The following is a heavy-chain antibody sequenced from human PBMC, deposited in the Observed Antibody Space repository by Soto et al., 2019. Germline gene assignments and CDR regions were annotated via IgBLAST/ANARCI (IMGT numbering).Heavy chain of an antibody. CDR3: ARDQRIVVVVAATDAFDI. CDR2: ISAYNGNT. Sequence: ASVKVSCKASGYTFTSYGISWVRQAPGQGLEWMGWISAYNGNTNYAQKLQGRVTMTTDTSTSTAYMELRSLRSDDTAVYYCARDQRIVVVVAATDAFDIWGQGTMVTVS. CDR1: GYTFTSYG. J-gene: IGHJ3*02. V-gene: IGHV1-18*01. D-gene: IGHD2-15*01.